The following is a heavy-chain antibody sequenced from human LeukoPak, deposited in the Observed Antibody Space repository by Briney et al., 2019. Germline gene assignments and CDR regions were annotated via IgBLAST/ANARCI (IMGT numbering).Heavy chain of an antibody. V-gene: IGHV3-30*15. Sequence: QSGGSLRLSCAASGFTFSSYAMHWVRQAPGKGLEWVAVISYDGSNKYYADSVKGRFTISRDNSKNTLYLQMSSLRAEDTAVYYCARDGYSNFYYYYMDVWGKGTTVTVSS. CDR2: ISYDGSNK. J-gene: IGHJ6*03. CDR1: GFTFSSYA. D-gene: IGHD4-11*01. CDR3: ARDGYSNFYYYYMDV.